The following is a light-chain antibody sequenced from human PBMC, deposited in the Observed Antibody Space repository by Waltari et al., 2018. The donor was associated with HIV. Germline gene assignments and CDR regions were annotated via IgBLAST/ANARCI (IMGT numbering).Light chain of an antibody. Sequence: EIVLTQSPGTLSLSPGERAALSCRASQSVSSSYLAWYQQTPGQAPRLLIYGASIRATVIPDRCSSSGCGTDFTLTISILEPEDFAVYYCQQYSSSPPTFGQGTKLEIK. J-gene: IGKJ2*01. CDR1: QSVSSSY. CDR2: GAS. V-gene: IGKV3-20*01. CDR3: QQYSSSPPT.